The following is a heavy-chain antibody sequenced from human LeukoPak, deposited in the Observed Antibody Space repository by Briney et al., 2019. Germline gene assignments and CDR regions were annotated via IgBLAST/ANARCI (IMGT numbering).Heavy chain of an antibody. D-gene: IGHD3-16*02. CDR1: GGSLSGYY. CDR3: ARHFTPGVIVYYYYYGMDV. J-gene: IGHJ6*02. CDR2: SYYSGST. Sequence: SETLSLTCAVSGGSLSGYYWSWIRQPPGKGLEWIGYSYYSGSTNYNPSLKSRVTTSVDTSKNQFSLKVSSVTAADTAVYYCARHFTPGVIVYYYYYGMDVWGQGTTVTVSS. V-gene: IGHV4-59*08.